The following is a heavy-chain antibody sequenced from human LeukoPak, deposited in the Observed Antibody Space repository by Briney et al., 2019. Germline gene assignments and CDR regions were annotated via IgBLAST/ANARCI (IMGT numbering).Heavy chain of an antibody. V-gene: IGHV3-33*01. CDR3: ARDRGSYWDGGNDY. CDR1: GFTFSDYG. CDR2: IWYDGSNK. J-gene: IGHJ4*02. Sequence: GGSLSLSCAASGFTFSDYGMHWVRQAPGKGLEWVAVIWYDGSNKYYADSVKGRFTISRDNSKNTLYLQMNSLRAEDMAVYYCARDRGSYWDGGNDYWGQGTLVTVSS. D-gene: IGHD1-26*01.